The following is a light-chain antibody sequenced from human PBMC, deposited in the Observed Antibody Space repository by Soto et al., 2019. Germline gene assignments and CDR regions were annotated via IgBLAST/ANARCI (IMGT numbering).Light chain of an antibody. CDR3: SSYGGSKV. Sequence: QSVLTQPPSASGSPGQSVTISCTGTSSDVAFYNYVSWYQQHPGKAPKLIIYEVSKRPSGVPDRFSGSKSGNTASLTVSGLQAEDEADYYCSSYGGSKVFGGGTKVTVL. CDR2: EVS. V-gene: IGLV2-8*01. J-gene: IGLJ3*02. CDR1: SSDVAFYNY.